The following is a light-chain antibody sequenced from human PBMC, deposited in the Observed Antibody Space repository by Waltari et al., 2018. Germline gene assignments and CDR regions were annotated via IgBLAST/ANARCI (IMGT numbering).Light chain of an antibody. CDR3: QQYGDSSFT. J-gene: IGKJ2*01. CDR1: QNVDINR. Sequence: EIVLTQSPGTLSLSPGERVTLSCRASQNVDINRLAWYQQKFGQTPRLLIYGASNRAAGIPDRFSGSGSGTDFTLTISRLEPEDVALYYCQQYGDSSFTFGQGTKLEIK. V-gene: IGKV3-20*01. CDR2: GAS.